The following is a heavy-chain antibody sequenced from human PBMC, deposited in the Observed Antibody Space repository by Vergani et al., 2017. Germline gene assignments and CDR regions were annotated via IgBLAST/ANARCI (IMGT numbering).Heavy chain of an antibody. J-gene: IGHJ4*02. CDR1: GFTFSSYS. CDR2: ISSSSSYI. D-gene: IGHD2-2*01. V-gene: IGHV3-21*01. CDR3: ARVPSCSSTSCQYYFDY. Sequence: EVQLVESGGGLVKPGGSLRLSCAASGFTFSSYSMNWVRQAPGKGLEWVSSISSSSSYIYYADSVKGRFTISRDNAKNSLYLQMYSLRAEDTAVYYCARVPSCSSTSCQYYFDYWGQGTLVTVSS.